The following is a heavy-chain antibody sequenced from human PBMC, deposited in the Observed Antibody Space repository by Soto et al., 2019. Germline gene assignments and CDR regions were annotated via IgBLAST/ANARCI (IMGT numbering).Heavy chain of an antibody. CDR2: ISSSSSYI. J-gene: IGHJ6*02. Sequence: PGGSLRLSCAASGFTFSSYSMNWVRQAPGKGLEWVSSISSSSSYIYYADSVKGRFTISRDNAKNSLYLQMNSLRAEDTAVYYCARLGGSYYHHYYYGMDVWGQGTTVTVSS. CDR1: GFTFSSYS. CDR3: ARLGGSYYHHYYYGMDV. D-gene: IGHD1-26*01. V-gene: IGHV3-21*01.